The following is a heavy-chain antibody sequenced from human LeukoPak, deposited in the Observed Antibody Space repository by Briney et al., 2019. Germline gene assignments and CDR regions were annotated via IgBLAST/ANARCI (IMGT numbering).Heavy chain of an antibody. CDR2: ISAYNGNT. V-gene: IGHV1-18*01. CDR1: GYTFTSYG. Sequence: ASVKVSCKASGYTFTSYGISWVRQAPGQGLEWMGWISAYNGNTNYAQKLQGRVTMTTDTSTSTAYMELRSLRSDDTAVYYCARATTYCSSTSCYNADYWGQGTLVTVSS. D-gene: IGHD2-2*02. CDR3: ARATTYCSSTSCYNADY. J-gene: IGHJ4*02.